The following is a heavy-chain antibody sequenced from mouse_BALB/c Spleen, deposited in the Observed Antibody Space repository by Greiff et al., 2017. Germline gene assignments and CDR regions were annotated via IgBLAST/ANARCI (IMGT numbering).Heavy chain of an antibody. V-gene: IGHV1-15*01. CDR2: IDPETGGT. Sequence: QVHVKQSGAELVRPGASVTLSCKASGYTFTDYEMHWVKQTPVHGLEWIGAIDPETGGTAYNQKFKGKATLTADKSSSTAYMELRSLTSEDSAVYYCTRDRRDVWGAGTTVTVSS. CDR3: TRDRRDV. CDR1: GYTFTDYE. J-gene: IGHJ1*01.